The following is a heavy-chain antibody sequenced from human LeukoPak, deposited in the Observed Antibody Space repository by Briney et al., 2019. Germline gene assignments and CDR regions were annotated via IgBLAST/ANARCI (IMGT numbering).Heavy chain of an antibody. Sequence: EASVKVSCKASGYTFTSYYMHWVRQAPGQGLEWMGIINPSGGSTSYAQKFQGRVTMTRDTSTSTVYMELSSLRSEDTAVYYCASSAEGDYGMDVWGQGTTVTVSS. CDR1: GYTFTSYY. J-gene: IGHJ6*02. D-gene: IGHD1-26*01. V-gene: IGHV1-46*01. CDR3: ASSAEGDYGMDV. CDR2: INPSGGST.